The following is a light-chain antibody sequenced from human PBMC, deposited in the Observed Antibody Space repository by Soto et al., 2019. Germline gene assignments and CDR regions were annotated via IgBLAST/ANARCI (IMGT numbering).Light chain of an antibody. CDR1: QTVTSNY. V-gene: IGKV3-20*01. CDR2: GAS. J-gene: IGKJ1*01. Sequence: EIVLTQPPGTLSSSPGERATLSCRASQTVTSNYLAWYQQKPGQAPRLLFFGASIRATGLPDRFSGGGSGTDFTLTISRLEPEDFAVYCCQQYGSSPGTFGQGTKVDIK. CDR3: QQYGSSPGT.